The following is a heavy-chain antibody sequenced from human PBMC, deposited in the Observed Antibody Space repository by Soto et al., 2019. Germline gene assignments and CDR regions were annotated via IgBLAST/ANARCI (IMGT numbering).Heavy chain of an antibody. CDR1: GFTFSDYY. D-gene: IGHD5-18*01. CDR2: ISPGSRYP. Sequence: PGGSLRLSCASSGFTFSDYYMSWIRQAPGKGLEWLSYISPGSRYPAYADSVKGRFTISRDNARRSLSLQMNSLTVDDTAIYYCVRDLARRDTAMVVYYYGMDVWGQGTTVTVSS. J-gene: IGHJ6*02. V-gene: IGHV3-11*06. CDR3: VRDLARRDTAMVVYYYGMDV.